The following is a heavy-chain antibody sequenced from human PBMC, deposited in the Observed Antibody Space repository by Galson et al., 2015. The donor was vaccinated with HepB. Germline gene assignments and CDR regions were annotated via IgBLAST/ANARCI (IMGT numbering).Heavy chain of an antibody. CDR2: ISGYNGHT. D-gene: IGHD6-19*01. V-gene: IGHV1-18*04. CDR1: GYTFTSYV. Sequence: SVKVSCKASGYTFTSYVISWVRQAPGQGLEWLGRISGYNGHTNYAQNLQNKVTMTTDTSTSTAYLELRRLKSDVTAIYYCARGGTGSDYWGQGTLVTVSS. J-gene: IGHJ4*02. CDR3: ARGGTGSDY.